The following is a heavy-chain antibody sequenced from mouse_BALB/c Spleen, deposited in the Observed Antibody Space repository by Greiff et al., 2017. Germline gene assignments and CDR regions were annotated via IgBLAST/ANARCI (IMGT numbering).Heavy chain of an antibody. D-gene: IGHD4-1*01. CDR3: ARRGTGTAMDY. Sequence: EVQLQQSGAELVKPGASVKLSCTASGFNIKDTYMHWVKQRPEQGLEWIGRIDPANGNTKYDPKFQGKATITADTSSNTAYLQLSSLTSEDTAVYYCARRGTGTAMDYWGQGTSVTVSS. CDR1: GFNIKDTY. J-gene: IGHJ4*01. V-gene: IGHV14-3*02. CDR2: IDPANGNT.